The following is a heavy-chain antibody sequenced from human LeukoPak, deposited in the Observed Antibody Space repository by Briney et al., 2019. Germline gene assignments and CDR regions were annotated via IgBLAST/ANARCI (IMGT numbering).Heavy chain of an antibody. V-gene: IGHV4-59*10. CDR1: GGSFSSYY. CDR2: IYTSGST. J-gene: IGHJ2*01. CDR3: ARGNKRPTAVWYFDL. D-gene: IGHD6-25*01. Sequence: SETLSLTCAVYGGSFSSYYWSWIRQPAGKGLEWIGRIYTSGSTNYNPSLKSRVTMSVDTSKNQFSLKLSSVTAADTAVYYCARGNKRPTAVWYFDLWGRGTLVTVSS.